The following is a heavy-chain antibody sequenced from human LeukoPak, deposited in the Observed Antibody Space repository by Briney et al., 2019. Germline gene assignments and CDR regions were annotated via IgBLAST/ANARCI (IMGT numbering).Heavy chain of an antibody. J-gene: IGHJ4*02. Sequence: GGSLRPSCAASGFTFDDYAMHWVRQAPGKGLEWVSGISWNSGSIGYADSVKGRFTISRDNAKNSLYPQMNSLRAEDTALYYCAKDSPYSSSWYYFDYWGQGTLVTVSS. CDR3: AKDSPYSSSWYYFDY. D-gene: IGHD6-13*01. V-gene: IGHV3-9*01. CDR1: GFTFDDYA. CDR2: ISWNSGSI.